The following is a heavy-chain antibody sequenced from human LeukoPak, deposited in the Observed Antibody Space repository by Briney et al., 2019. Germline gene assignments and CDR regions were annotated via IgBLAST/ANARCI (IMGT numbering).Heavy chain of an antibody. D-gene: IGHD2-2*02. CDR3: AKEGCSSTSCYNFDY. Sequence: GGSLRLSCRASGFSFSDYGMHWVRQAPGKGLEWVAFIRYDGSNKYYADSVKGRFTISRDNSKNTLYLQMNSLRAEDTAVYYCAKEGCSSTSCYNFDYWGQGTLVAVSS. CDR2: IRYDGSNK. J-gene: IGHJ4*02. V-gene: IGHV3-30*02. CDR1: GFSFSDYG.